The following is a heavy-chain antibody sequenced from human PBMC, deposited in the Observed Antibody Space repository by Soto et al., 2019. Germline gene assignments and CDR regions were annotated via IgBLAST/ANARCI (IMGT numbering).Heavy chain of an antibody. CDR3: ARSAYRSGWYLDY. CDR1: GYTFTTYG. Sequence: QVQLVQSGAEVRKPGASVTVSCKSSGYTFTTYGISWVRQAPGQGLEWMAWISTYNDNRNYAQKLQGRVTLTTDTSTSTAYMELRSLRSDVTAIYYCARSAYRSGWYLDYWGQGTLVTVSS. D-gene: IGHD6-19*01. V-gene: IGHV1-18*01. CDR2: ISTYNDNR. J-gene: IGHJ4*02.